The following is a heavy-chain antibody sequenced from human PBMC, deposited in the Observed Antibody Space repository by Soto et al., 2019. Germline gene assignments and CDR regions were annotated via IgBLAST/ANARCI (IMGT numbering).Heavy chain of an antibody. V-gene: IGHV3-30*18. J-gene: IGHJ4*02. CDR2: ISSDGSNK. D-gene: IGHD1-26*01. CDR3: AKDRVLAGATAPYFDY. CDR1: GFTFSSYA. Sequence: PGGSLRLSCAASGFTFSSYAMHWVRQSPGKGLEWVAVISSDGSNKLYADSVKGRFTISRDNSKNTLYLQMNSLRAEDTAVYYCAKDRVLAGATAPYFDYWGQGTLVTVSS.